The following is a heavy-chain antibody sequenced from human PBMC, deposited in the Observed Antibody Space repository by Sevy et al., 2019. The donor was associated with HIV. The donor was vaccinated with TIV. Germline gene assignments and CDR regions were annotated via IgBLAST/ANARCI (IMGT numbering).Heavy chain of an antibody. CDR3: PKVSMIDVVIIHTFDY. D-gene: IGHD3-22*01. CDR2: ISGSGGST. Sequence: GGSLRRSCAASGFTFSSYAMSWVRQAPGKGLEWVSAISGSGGSTYYADSVKGRFTISRDNSKNTLYLQMNSLRAEDTVVYYCPKVSMIDVVIIHTFDYWGQGTLVTVSS. CDR1: GFTFSSYA. V-gene: IGHV3-23*01. J-gene: IGHJ4*02.